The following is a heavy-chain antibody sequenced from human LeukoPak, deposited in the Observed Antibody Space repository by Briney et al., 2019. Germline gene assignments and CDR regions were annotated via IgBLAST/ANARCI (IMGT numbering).Heavy chain of an antibody. CDR2: IYYSGST. CDR1: GGSISSYY. Sequence: SETLSLTCTVSGGSISSYYWSWIRQPPGKGLEWIAYIYYSGSTNYNPSLKSRVTISVDTSKNQFSLKLSSVTAADTAVYYCARDFGLGYCSSTSCYAFDIWGQGTMVTVSS. CDR3: ARDFGLGYCSSTSCYAFDI. V-gene: IGHV4-59*01. D-gene: IGHD2-2*01. J-gene: IGHJ3*02.